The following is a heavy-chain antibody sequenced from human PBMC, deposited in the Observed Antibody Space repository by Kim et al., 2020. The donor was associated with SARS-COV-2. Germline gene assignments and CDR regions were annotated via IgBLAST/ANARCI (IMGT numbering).Heavy chain of an antibody. CDR3: ASYSSGVDY. V-gene: IGHV3-33*05. D-gene: IGHD6-19*01. CDR1: GFTFSSYG. J-gene: IGHJ4*02. Sequence: GGSLRLSCAASGFTFSSYGMHWVRQAPGKGLEWVAVISYDGSNKYYADSVKGRFTISRDNSKNTLYLQMNSLRAEDTAVYYCASYSSGVDYWGQGTLVTVSS. CDR2: ISYDGSNK.